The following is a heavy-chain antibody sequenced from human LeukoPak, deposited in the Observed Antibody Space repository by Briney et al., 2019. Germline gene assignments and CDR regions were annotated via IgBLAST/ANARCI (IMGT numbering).Heavy chain of an antibody. J-gene: IGHJ4*02. CDR1: GFTFSSYW. CDR3: ARAPGGVLLWFGEFESDY. V-gene: IGHV3-7*01. CDR2: IKQDGSEK. D-gene: IGHD3-10*01. Sequence: GGSLRLSCAASGFTFSSYWMSWVRQAPGKGLEWVANIKQDGSEKYYVDSVKGRFTISRDNAKNSLYLQMNSLRAEDTAVYYCARAPGGVLLWFGEFESDYWGQGTLVTVSS.